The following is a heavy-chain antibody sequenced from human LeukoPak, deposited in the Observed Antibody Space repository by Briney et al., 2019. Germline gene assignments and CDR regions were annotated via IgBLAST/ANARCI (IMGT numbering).Heavy chain of an antibody. V-gene: IGHV4-34*01. CDR2: INRSGST. J-gene: IGHJ4*02. D-gene: IGHD2-21*02. CDR1: GGSLSYDY. CDR3: ARGGFYCGDDCYVDY. Sequence: SETLSLTGAVYGGSLSYDYWSWIRQCPEKGLEWMGEINRSGSTNYNPPLKSRVSISVDTSKHQFSLKLSSVTAADTAIYYCARGGFYCGDDCYVDYWGQGALVTVSS.